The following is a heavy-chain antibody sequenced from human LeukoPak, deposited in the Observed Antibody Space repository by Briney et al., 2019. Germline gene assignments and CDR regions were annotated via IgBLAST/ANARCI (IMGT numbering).Heavy chain of an antibody. CDR3: ARLSIAVAGTGDY. J-gene: IGHJ4*02. CDR1: GYTFTGYY. CDR2: INPNSGGT. D-gene: IGHD6-19*01. V-gene: IGHV1-2*02. Sequence: SVKVSCKASGYTFTGYYMHWVRQAPGQGLEWMGWINPNSGGTNYAQKFQGRVTMTRDTSISTAYMELSRLRSDDTAVNYCARLSIAVAGTGDYWGQGTLVTVSS.